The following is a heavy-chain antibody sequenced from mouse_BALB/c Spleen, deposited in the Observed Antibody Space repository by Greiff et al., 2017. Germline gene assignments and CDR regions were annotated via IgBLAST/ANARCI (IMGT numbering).Heavy chain of an antibody. Sequence: QVQLQQPGAELVMPGASVKMSCKASGYTFTDYWMHWVKQRPGQGLEWIGAIDTSDSYTSYNQKFKGKATLTVDESSSTAYMQLSSLTSEDSAVYYCARGNYGRSYHFDYWGQGTTLTVSS. J-gene: IGHJ2*01. D-gene: IGHD1-1*01. CDR2: IDTSDSYT. CDR1: GYTFTDYW. V-gene: IGHV1-69*01. CDR3: ARGNYGRSYHFDY.